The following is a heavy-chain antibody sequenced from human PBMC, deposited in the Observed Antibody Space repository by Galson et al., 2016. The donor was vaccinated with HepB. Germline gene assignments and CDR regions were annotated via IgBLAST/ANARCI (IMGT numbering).Heavy chain of an antibody. Sequence: SLRLSCAASGFPFSSYSMNWVRQAPGKGLEWISYITSSSSNIYYADSVKGRFTISRDNDKKSLFLRMNSLRAEDTAVYYCAAPNTIMETEVRFDFWGQGTLVTVSS. V-gene: IGHV3-48*04. D-gene: IGHD3-16*01. J-gene: IGHJ4*02. CDR1: GFPFSSYS. CDR2: ITSSSSNI. CDR3: AAPNTIMETEVRFDF.